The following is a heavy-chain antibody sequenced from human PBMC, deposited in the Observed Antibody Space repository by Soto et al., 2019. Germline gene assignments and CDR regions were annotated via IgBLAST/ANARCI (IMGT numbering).Heavy chain of an antibody. CDR1: GYTLTELS. CDR3: ATDRQLRFLEWLLWFSD. CDR2: FDPEDGET. Sequence: ASVKVSCKVSGYTLTELSMHWVRQAPGKGLEWMGGFDPEDGETIYAQKFQGRVTMTEDTSTDTAYMELSSLRSEDTAVYYCATDRQLRFLEWLLWFSDWGQGTLVTVSS. V-gene: IGHV1-24*01. D-gene: IGHD3-3*01. J-gene: IGHJ4*02.